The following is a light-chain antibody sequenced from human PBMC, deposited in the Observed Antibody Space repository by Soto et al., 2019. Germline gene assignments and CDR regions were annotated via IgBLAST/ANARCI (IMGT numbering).Light chain of an antibody. Sequence: EIVLTQSPATLSLSPGERATLSCRVSQSVTSFLAWYQQKPGQAPRLLIYDASNRATGIPARFSGSGSGTDFTLTISSLEPEDFAVYYCQQRGNWPLTFGGGTKVETK. CDR2: DAS. CDR1: QSVTSF. V-gene: IGKV3-11*01. CDR3: QQRGNWPLT. J-gene: IGKJ4*01.